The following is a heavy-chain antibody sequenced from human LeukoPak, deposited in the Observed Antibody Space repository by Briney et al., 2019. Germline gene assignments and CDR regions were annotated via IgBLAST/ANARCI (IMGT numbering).Heavy chain of an antibody. J-gene: IGHJ4*02. CDR3: AREKSTALFDY. V-gene: IGHV3-30-3*01. CDR1: VFTFSSSV. Sequence: PGRSLRLSCADSVFTFSSSVMHWVRQAPGKGLEWVAVISYDGSNKYYADSVKGRFTISRDNSQNTLYLEMISLRTDDTAVYYCAREKSTALFDYWGQGTLVTVSS. CDR2: ISYDGSNK.